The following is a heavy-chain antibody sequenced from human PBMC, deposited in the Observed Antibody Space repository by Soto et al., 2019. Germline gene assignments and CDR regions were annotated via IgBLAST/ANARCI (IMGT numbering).Heavy chain of an antibody. V-gene: IGHV1-69*08. Sequence: QVQLVQSGAEVKKPGSSVKVSCKASGGTFSSYTFSWVRQAPGQGLEWMGRVIPIVDITNYAQKFQGRVTITADKSTSTTNMTLSSLSSEDTALYYCAREGVGNFDYWGQGTLVTVSS. CDR1: GGTFSSYT. D-gene: IGHD2-15*01. J-gene: IGHJ4*02. CDR2: VIPIVDIT. CDR3: AREGVGNFDY.